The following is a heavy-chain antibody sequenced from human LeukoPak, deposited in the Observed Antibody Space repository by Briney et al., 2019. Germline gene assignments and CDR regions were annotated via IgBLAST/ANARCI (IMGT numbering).Heavy chain of an antibody. CDR2: IYTSGST. J-gene: IGHJ4*02. CDR1: GGSISSSSYY. CDR3: ARRNDFWRGYYIGYFDY. D-gene: IGHD3-3*01. Sequence: SETLSLTCTVSGGSISSSSYYWGWIRQPPGKGLEWIGRIYTSGSTNYNPSLKSRVTISVDTSKNQFSLKLSSVTAADTAVYYCARRNDFWRGYYIGYFDYWGQGTLVTVSS. V-gene: IGHV4-39*07.